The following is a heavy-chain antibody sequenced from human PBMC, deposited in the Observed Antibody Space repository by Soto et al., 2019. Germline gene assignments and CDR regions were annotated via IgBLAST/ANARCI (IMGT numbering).Heavy chain of an antibody. Sequence: PGWSLRLSCAASGFTFDDYATHCVRQAPGKGLEWVSGISWNSGSIGYADSVKGRFTISRDNAKNSLYLQMNSLRAEDTALYYCAKGGAAGGYSYGFDYWGQGTLVTVSS. CDR1: GFTFDDYA. CDR3: AKGGAAGGYSYGFDY. J-gene: IGHJ4*02. V-gene: IGHV3-9*01. CDR2: ISWNSGSI. D-gene: IGHD5-18*01.